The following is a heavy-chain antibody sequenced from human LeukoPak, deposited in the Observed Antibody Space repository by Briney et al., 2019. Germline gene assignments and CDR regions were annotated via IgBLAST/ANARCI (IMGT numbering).Heavy chain of an antibody. J-gene: IGHJ4*02. Sequence: GGSLRLSCEASGFTFSSYWMNWVRQAPGRGLEWVANIKQDGSGEYYLDSVRGRFTISRDNAKSSLYLQMNSLRAEDTALYYCVRDFNWSFDYWGQGTLVIVSS. CDR2: IKQDGSGE. V-gene: IGHV3-7*01. CDR1: GFTFSSYW. CDR3: VRDFNWSFDY. D-gene: IGHD1-1*01.